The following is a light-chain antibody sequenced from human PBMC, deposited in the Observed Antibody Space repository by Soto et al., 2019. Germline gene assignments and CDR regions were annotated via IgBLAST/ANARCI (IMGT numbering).Light chain of an antibody. Sequence: DIPMTQFPSSLSASVGDTVTITCRASQRIGSSLNWYHQKAGKAPKLLIYAATTLQSEIPPRFSGTTSGTDFTLTISSLQPEDFGTYYCQQTDGVPFTYGQGTKVEI. CDR3: QQTDGVPFT. V-gene: IGKV1-39*01. CDR1: QRIGSS. J-gene: IGKJ2*01. CDR2: AAT.